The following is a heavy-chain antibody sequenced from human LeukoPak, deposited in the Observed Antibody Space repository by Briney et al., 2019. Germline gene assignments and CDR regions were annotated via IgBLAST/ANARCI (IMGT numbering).Heavy chain of an antibody. Sequence: GASLQISCKGSGSIFTSYWIGWVRQLPGKGLEWMGIIYPGDSDTRYSPSFQGQVTISADKSISTAYLQWSSLKASDTAMYYCARQRLGGGPIDYWGQGTLVTVSS. J-gene: IGHJ4*02. CDR3: ARQRLGGGPIDY. D-gene: IGHD3-16*01. V-gene: IGHV5-51*01. CDR2: IYPGDSDT. CDR1: GSIFTSYW.